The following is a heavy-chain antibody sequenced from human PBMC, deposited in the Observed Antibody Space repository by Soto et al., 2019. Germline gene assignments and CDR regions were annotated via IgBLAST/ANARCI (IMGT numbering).Heavy chain of an antibody. V-gene: IGHV1-69*05. J-gene: IGHJ4*02. Sequence: SVKVSCKASGGTFSSYAISWVRQAPGQGLEWMGGIIPIFGTANYAQKFQGRVTMTTDTSTSTAYMELRSLRSDDTAVYYCARDFYPVAYFFDYWGQGTLVTVSS. CDR1: GGTFSSYA. CDR2: IIPIFGTA. D-gene: IGHD2-21*01. CDR3: ARDFYPVAYFFDY.